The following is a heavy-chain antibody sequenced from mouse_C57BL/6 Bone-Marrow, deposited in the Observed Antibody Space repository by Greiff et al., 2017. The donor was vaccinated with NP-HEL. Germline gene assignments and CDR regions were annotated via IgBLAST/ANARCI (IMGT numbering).Heavy chain of an antibody. CDR2: IRLKSDNYAT. D-gene: IGHD1-1*01. CDR1: GFTFSNYW. J-gene: IGHJ1*03. V-gene: IGHV6-3*01. Sequence: VQLKESGGGLVQPGGSMKLSCVASGFTFSNYWMNWVRQSPEKGLEWVAQIRLKSDNYATHYAESVKGRFTISRADSKSSVYLQMNNLRAEDTGIYYCTGGSGSTPYWYFDVWGTGTTVTVSS. CDR3: TGGSGSTPYWYFDV.